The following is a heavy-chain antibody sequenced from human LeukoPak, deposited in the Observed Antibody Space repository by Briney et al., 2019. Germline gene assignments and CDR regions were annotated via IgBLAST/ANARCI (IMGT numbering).Heavy chain of an antibody. J-gene: IGHJ4*02. CDR1: GFTFSSYG. Sequence: GRSLRLSCAASGFTFSSYGMHWVRQAPGKGLEWVAVISYDGSNKYYADSVKGRFTISRDNSKNTLYLQMNSLRAEDTAVYYCAKTLGYCSGGSCYYPMGDYWGQGTLVTVSS. D-gene: IGHD2-15*01. CDR2: ISYDGSNK. V-gene: IGHV3-30*18. CDR3: AKTLGYCSGGSCYYPMGDY.